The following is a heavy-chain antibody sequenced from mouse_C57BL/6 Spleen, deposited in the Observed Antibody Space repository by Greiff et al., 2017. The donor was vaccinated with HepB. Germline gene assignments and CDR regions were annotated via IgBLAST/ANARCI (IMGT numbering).Heavy chain of an antibody. CDR1: GYTFTSYW. D-gene: IGHD4-1*01. J-gene: IGHJ2*01. CDR3: AREKLGEGY. CDR2: IDPSDSYT. V-gene: IGHV1-50*01. Sequence: QVQLQQPGAELVKPGASVKLSCKASGYTFTSYWMQWVKQRPGQGLEWIGEIDPSDSYTNYNQKFKGKATLTVDTSSSTAYMQRSSLTSEDSAVYYCAREKLGEGYWGQGTTLTVSS.